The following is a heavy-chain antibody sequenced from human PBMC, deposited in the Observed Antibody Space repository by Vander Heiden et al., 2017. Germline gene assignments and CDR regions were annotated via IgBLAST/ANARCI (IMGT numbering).Heavy chain of an antibody. V-gene: IGHV3-23*01. D-gene: IGHD6-13*01. CDR2: ISGSGGST. CDR1: GFTFSSYA. CDR3: AKDGGIAAAGHDY. J-gene: IGHJ4*02. Sequence: EVQLLDSGGGLVQPGGSPRLSCAASGFTFSSYAMSWVRQAAGKGLEWVSAISGSGGSTYYADSVKGRFTISRDNSKNTLYLQMNSLRAEDTAVYYCAKDGGIAAAGHDYWGQGTLVTVSS.